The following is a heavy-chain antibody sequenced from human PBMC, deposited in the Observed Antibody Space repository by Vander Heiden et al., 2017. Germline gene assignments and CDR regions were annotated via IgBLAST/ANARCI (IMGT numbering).Heavy chain of an antibody. CDR1: GLSFRTYW. CDR2: IKQDGSEK. V-gene: IGHV3-7*01. Sequence: EVQLVESGGGLVQPGGSLRLSCAASGLSFRTYWLTGVRQAPGKGLEWVDNIKQDGSEKNYVDSVKGRFTISRDNAKNSLYLQMNSLRAEDTAVYYCATSMSRGTDWGQGTLVTVSS. D-gene: IGHD3-10*01. J-gene: IGHJ4*02. CDR3: ATSMSRGTD.